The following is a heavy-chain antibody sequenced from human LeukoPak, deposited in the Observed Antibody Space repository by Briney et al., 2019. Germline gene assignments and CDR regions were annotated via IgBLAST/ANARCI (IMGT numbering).Heavy chain of an antibody. J-gene: IGHJ4*02. V-gene: IGHV4-39*07. Sequence: SETLSLTCTVSGGSISSYYWGWIRQPPGKGLEWIGSIYYSGSTYYNPSPKSRVTISVDTSKNQFSLRLSSVTAADTAVYYCASWTMVRGVTGDYWGQGTLVTVSS. CDR3: ASWTMVRGVTGDY. CDR1: GGSISSYY. D-gene: IGHD3-10*01. CDR2: IYYSGST.